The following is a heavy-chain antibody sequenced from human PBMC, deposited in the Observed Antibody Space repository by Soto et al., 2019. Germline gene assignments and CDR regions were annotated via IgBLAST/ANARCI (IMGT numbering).Heavy chain of an antibody. J-gene: IGHJ6*03. CDR3: ARVPVVPAAPRQYYYYYMDV. D-gene: IGHD2-2*01. V-gene: IGHV3-20*01. CDR1: GFTFDDYG. CDR2: INWNGGST. Sequence: GGSLRLSCAASGFTFDDYGMSWVRQAPGKGLEWVSGINWNGGSTGYADSVKGRFTISRDNAKNSLYLQMNSLRAEDTALYHCARVPVVPAAPRQYYYYYMDVWGKGTTVTVSS.